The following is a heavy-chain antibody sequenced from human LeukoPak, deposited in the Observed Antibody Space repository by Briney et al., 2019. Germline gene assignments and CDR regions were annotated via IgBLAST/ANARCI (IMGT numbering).Heavy chain of an antibody. J-gene: IGHJ3*02. CDR1: GFAFSSYA. CDR3: ARYYGSGAFDI. Sequence: GALRLSCAASGFAFSSYAMSWVRQAPGKGLEWVSAISGSGGSTYYADSVKGRFTISRDNAKNSLYLQMNSLRAEDTAVYYCARYYGSGAFDIWGQGTMVTVSS. V-gene: IGHV3-23*01. D-gene: IGHD3-10*01. CDR2: ISGSGGST.